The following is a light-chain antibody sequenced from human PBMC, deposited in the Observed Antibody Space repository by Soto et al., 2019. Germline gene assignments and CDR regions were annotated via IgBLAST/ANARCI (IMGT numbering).Light chain of an antibody. CDR1: QSISSTS. CDR2: GAS. CDR3: QQYDGSPPWT. J-gene: IGKJ1*01. V-gene: IGKV3-20*01. Sequence: EIVLTQSPGTLSFSPGERATHSCRASQSISSTSLAWYQQKPGQALRLLIYGASNRATGIPDRFSGSGSGTDFTLTISRLEPEDFAVYYCQQYDGSPPWTFGLGTKVDIK.